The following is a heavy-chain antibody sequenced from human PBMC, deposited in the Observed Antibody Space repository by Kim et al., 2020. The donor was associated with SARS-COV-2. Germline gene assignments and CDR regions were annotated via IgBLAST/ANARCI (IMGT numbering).Heavy chain of an antibody. CDR2: ISGDSGSI. Sequence: GGSLRLSCAASGFTFGDYAMHWVRQAPGKGLEWVSGISGDSGSIDYADSVKGRFTISRDNAKNSLYLQMNSLRAEDTALYYCAKDYDYYDSSGYLDYWGQRTLVTVSS. CDR3: AKDYDYYDSSGYLDY. V-gene: IGHV3-9*01. CDR1: GFTFGDYA. D-gene: IGHD3-22*01. J-gene: IGHJ4*02.